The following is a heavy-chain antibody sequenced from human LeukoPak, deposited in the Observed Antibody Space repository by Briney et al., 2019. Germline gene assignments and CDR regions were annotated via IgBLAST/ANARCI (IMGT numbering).Heavy chain of an antibody. Sequence: PVGSLRLSCAASGFTFSSYGMHWVRQAPGKGLEWVAVIWYDGSNKYYADSVKGRFTISRDNSKNTLYLQMNSLRAEDTAVYYCAKECIVGATVMPYFDYWGQGTLVTVSS. CDR1: GFTFSSYG. V-gene: IGHV3-33*06. D-gene: IGHD1-26*01. CDR3: AKECIVGATVMPYFDY. CDR2: IWYDGSNK. J-gene: IGHJ4*02.